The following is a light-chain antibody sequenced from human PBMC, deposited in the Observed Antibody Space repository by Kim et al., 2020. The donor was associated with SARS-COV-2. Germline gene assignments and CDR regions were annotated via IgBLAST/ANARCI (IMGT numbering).Light chain of an antibody. Sequence: EIVLTQSPGTLSLSLGERVALSCRASQSVRGSHLAWYQHKPGQAPRLLIYDTSSRATGIPDRFSGSGSGTDFTLTIGRLEPEDVAVYYCQHYGCPPYTFGQGTKLEI. CDR3: QHYGCPPYT. V-gene: IGKV3-20*01. J-gene: IGKJ2*01. CDR1: QSVRGSH. CDR2: DTS.